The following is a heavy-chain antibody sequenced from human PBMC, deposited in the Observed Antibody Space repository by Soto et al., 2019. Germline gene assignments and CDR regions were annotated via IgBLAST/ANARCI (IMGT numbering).Heavy chain of an antibody. Sequence: QDELAQSGAEVKKPGASVKLSCKTSGYNFLPYALTWVRQAPGQGLEWIGWISAYNGNIKYAQKFYDIVTLTTDTPASTVYMEMRRLISHDTAIYYCARDMLFGELSTSHHWGQGTLGTFSS. CDR1: GYNFLPYA. D-gene: IGHD3-10*02. CDR3: ARDMLFGELSTSHH. V-gene: IGHV1-18*01. CDR2: ISAYNGNI. J-gene: IGHJ1*01.